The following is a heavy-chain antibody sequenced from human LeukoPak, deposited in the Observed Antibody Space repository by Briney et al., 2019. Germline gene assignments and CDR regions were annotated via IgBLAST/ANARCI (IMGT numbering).Heavy chain of an antibody. CDR3: ARALEGIVATTTYYYYGMDV. D-gene: IGHD5-12*01. Sequence: GASVKVSCKASGGTFSSYAISWVRQAPGQGLEWMGGIIPIFGTANYAQKFQGRVTITADESTSTAYMELSSLRSEDTAVYYCARALEGIVATTTYYYYGMDVWGQGTTVTVS. J-gene: IGHJ6*02. CDR1: GGTFSSYA. CDR2: IIPIFGTA. V-gene: IGHV1-69*13.